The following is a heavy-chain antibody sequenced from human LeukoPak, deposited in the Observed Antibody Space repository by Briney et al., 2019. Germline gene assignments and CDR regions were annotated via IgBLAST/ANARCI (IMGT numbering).Heavy chain of an antibody. J-gene: IGHJ4*02. Sequence: GGSLKHSCAATGFTFSGYWMHWVRQAPGKGLVWVSRINTDGSTTTYADSVKGRFTISRDNAKNTLYLQMNSLRAEDTAVYYCARGYSGTYRSDYWGQGTLVTVSS. V-gene: IGHV3-74*01. D-gene: IGHD1-26*01. CDR3: ARGYSGTYRSDY. CDR1: GFTFSGYW. CDR2: INTDGSTT.